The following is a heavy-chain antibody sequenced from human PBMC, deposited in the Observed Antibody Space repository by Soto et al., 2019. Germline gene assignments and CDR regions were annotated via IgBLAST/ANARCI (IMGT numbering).Heavy chain of an antibody. CDR3: SGSAVSPAGGLIGPFDY. J-gene: IGHJ4*02. CDR2: INAGNGNT. D-gene: IGHD3-16*02. V-gene: IGHV1-3*01. Sequence: QVQLVQSGAEGKKPGASVKVSCKASGYSFTTYAMHWVRQAPGQRLEWMGCINAGNGNTKYSQKLQGRVTITRDTSARPAYMGVGSPRTEDNAVFYRSGSAVSPAGGLIGPFDYWGQGTLVTVSS. CDR1: GYSFTTYA.